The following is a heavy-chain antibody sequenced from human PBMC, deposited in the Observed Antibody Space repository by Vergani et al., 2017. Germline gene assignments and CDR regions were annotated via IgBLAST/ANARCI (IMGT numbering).Heavy chain of an antibody. Sequence: QVQLQESGPGLVKPSETLSLTCTVSGGSISSYYWSWIRQPPGKGLEWIGHIYYSGGTTYNPSLKSRVTISVDTSKNQFSLKLSSVTAADTAVYYCATSFCSGGSCPEDYWGQGTLVTVSS. J-gene: IGHJ4*02. D-gene: IGHD2-15*01. CDR3: ATSFCSGGSCPEDY. V-gene: IGHV4-59*01. CDR1: GGSISSYY. CDR2: IYYSGGT.